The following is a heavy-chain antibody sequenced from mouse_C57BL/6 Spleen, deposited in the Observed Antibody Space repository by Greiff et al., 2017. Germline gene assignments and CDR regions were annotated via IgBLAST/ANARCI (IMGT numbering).Heavy chain of an antibody. CDR3: TRGDGSWFDY. Sequence: QVQLQQPGAELVRPGSSVKLSCKASGYTFTSYWMHWVKQRPIQGLEWIGNIDPSDSETHYNQKFKDKATLTVDKSSSTAYMQRSSMTSEDSAVYCCTRGDGSWFDYWGQGTRVTVSA. CDR2: IDPSDSET. J-gene: IGHJ3*01. D-gene: IGHD1-1*01. CDR1: GYTFTSYW. V-gene: IGHV1-52*01.